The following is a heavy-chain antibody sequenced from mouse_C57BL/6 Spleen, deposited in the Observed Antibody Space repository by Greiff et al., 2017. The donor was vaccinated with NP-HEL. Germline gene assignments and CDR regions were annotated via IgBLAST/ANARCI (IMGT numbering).Heavy chain of an antibody. CDR3: ARTTYDYDDTGGAWFAY. CDR1: GYTFTSYW. V-gene: IGHV1-59*01. J-gene: IGHJ3*01. CDR2: IDPSDSYT. Sequence: QVQLKQPGAELVRPGTSVKLSCKASGYTFTSYWMHWVKQRPGQGLEWIGVIDPSDSYTNYNQKFKGKATLTVDTSSSTAYMQLSSLTSEDSAVYYCARTTYDYDDTGGAWFAYWGQGTLVTVSA. D-gene: IGHD2-4*01.